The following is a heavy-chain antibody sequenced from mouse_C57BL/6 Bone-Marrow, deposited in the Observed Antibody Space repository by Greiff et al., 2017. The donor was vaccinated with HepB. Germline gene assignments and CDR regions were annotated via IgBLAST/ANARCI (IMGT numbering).Heavy chain of an antibody. V-gene: IGHV2-5*01. CDR2: IWRGGST. CDR3: AKNPHITTVVDWYFDV. J-gene: IGHJ1*03. Sequence: VKLQESGPGLVQPSQSLSITCTVSGFSLTSYGVHWVRQSPGKGLEWLGVIWRGGSTDYNAAFMSRLSITKDNSKSQVFFKMNSLQADDTAIYYCAKNPHITTVVDWYFDVWGTGTTVTVSS. CDR1: GFSLTSYG. D-gene: IGHD1-1*01.